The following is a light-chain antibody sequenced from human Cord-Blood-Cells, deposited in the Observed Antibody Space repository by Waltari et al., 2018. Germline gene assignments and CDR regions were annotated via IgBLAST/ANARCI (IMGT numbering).Light chain of an antibody. CDR3: GTWDSSLSAGV. J-gene: IGLJ2*01. Sequence: QSVLTQPPSVSAAPGQKVTIPCSGSSSNIGTNYVSWYQQLPGTAPKLLIYDNNKRPSGIPDRFSGSKSGTSATLGITGLQTGDEADYYCGTWDSSLSAGVFGGGTKLTVL. CDR1: SSNIGTNY. V-gene: IGLV1-51*01. CDR2: DNN.